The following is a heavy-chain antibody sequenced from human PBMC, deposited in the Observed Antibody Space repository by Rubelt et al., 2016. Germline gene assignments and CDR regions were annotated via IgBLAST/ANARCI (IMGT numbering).Heavy chain of an antibody. D-gene: IGHD1-26*01. CDR2: ISSSSSTI. CDR1: GFTFSSYS. Sequence: GGGLVQPGGSLRLSCAASGFTFSSYSMNWVRQAPGKGLEWVSYISSSSSTIYYADSVKGRFTISRDNAKNSLYLQMYSLRDEDTAVYYCARVRREWELLNYYWGQGTLVTVSS. V-gene: IGHV3-48*02. CDR3: ARVRREWELLNYY. J-gene: IGHJ4*02.